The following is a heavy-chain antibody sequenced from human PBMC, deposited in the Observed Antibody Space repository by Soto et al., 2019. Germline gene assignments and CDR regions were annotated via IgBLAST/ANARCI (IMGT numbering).Heavy chain of an antibody. CDR2: INPNSGGT. V-gene: IGHV1-2*04. Sequence: ASVKVSCKASGYTFTGYYMHWVRQAPGQGLEWMGWINPNSGGTNYAQKFQGWVTMTRDTSISTAYMELSRLRSDDTAVYYCAKTSSGWYLGYYGMDVWGQGTTVTVSS. J-gene: IGHJ6*02. D-gene: IGHD6-19*01. CDR1: GYTFTGYY. CDR3: AKTSSGWYLGYYGMDV.